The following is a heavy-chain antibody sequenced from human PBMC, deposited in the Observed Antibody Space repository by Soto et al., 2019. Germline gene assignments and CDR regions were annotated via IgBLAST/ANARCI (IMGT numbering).Heavy chain of an antibody. J-gene: IGHJ6*02. Sequence: EVQLLESGGGLVQPGGSLRLTCAASTFTFRIYVMNWVRQAPGKGLEWVSAISGSGGATYYAESVKGRFTVARDNSENTLYLQMNSLRVDDTAVYFAATGAPRPPASSYGLDLWGQGTTVTVS. CDR1: TFTFRIYV. CDR3: ATGAPRPPASSYGLDL. D-gene: IGHD6-6*01. V-gene: IGHV3-23*01. CDR2: ISGSGGAT.